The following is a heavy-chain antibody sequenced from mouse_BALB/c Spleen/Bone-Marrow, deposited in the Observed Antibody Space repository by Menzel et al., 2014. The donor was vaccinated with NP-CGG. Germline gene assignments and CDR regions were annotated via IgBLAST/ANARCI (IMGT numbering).Heavy chain of an antibody. V-gene: IGHV1-69*02. CDR2: IYPSDNYT. Sequence: VQLQQSGAELVRPGASVKLSCKASGYTFTCYWINWVRQRPGQGLEWIGNIYPSDNYTNYNQKFKDKATLTVDKSSSTAYMQLSSPTSEDSAVYYCSRTYEYFDYWGQGTTLTVSS. D-gene: IGHD2-3*01. CDR1: GYTFTCYW. CDR3: SRTYEYFDY. J-gene: IGHJ2*01.